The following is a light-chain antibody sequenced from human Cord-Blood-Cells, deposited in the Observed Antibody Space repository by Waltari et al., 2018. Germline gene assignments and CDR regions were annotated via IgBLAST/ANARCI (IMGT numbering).Light chain of an antibody. CDR1: SSDVGGYNY. V-gene: IGLV2-11*01. J-gene: IGLJ1*01. CDR3: CSYAGSYSYV. CDR2: DVS. Sequence: QSALTQPRPVSGSPGQSVTISCTGTSSDVGGYNYVSWYQQHPGKAPNIMIYDVSKRPSGVPDRFCGSKSGNTASLTISGLQAEDEADYYCCSYAGSYSYVFGTGTKVTVL.